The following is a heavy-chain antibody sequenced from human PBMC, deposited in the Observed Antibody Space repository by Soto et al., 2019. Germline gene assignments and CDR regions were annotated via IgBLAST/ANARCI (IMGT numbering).Heavy chain of an antibody. Sequence: ASVKVSCKASGYTFTSYGISWVRQAPGQGLEWMGWISAYNGNTNYAQKFQGRVTMTTNTSISTAYMELSSLRSEDTAVYYCATSGGGWYLYWGQGTLVTVSS. D-gene: IGHD6-19*01. V-gene: IGHV1-18*01. J-gene: IGHJ4*02. CDR3: ATSGGGWYLY. CDR2: ISAYNGNT. CDR1: GYTFTSYG.